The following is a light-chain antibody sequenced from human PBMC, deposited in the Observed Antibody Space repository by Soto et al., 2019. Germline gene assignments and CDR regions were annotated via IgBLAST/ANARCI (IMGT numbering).Light chain of an antibody. CDR3: QSYDSSLRGLV. V-gene: IGLV1-40*01. CDR1: SSNIGAGYD. J-gene: IGLJ2*01. CDR2: GNN. Sequence: QSVLTQPPSVSGAPGQRVTISCTGSSSNIGAGYDVHWYQQLPGTAPKLLMYGNNIRPSGVPDRFSDSQSGTSASLAITGIQAEDEAAYFCQSYDSSLRGLVFGGGTKLTVL.